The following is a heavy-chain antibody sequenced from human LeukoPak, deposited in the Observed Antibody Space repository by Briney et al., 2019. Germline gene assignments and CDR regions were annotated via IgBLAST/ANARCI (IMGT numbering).Heavy chain of an antibody. J-gene: IGHJ4*02. V-gene: IGHV3-11*04. CDR3: ASLYAHTIFGVLKHWDY. CDR2: ISSSGSTI. Sequence: NPGGSLRLSCAASGFTFSDYYMSWIRQAPGKGLEWVSYISSSGSTIYYADSVKGRFTISRDNTKNSLYLQMNSLRAEDTAVYYCASLYAHTIFGVLKHWDYWGQGTLVTVSS. D-gene: IGHD3-3*01. CDR1: GFTFSDYY.